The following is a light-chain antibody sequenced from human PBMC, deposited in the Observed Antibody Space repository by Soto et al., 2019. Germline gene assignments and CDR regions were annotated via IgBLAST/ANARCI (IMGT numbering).Light chain of an antibody. CDR1: QSISSR. CDR3: QQYSSYWT. V-gene: IGKV1-5*03. CDR2: KAS. J-gene: IGKJ1*01. Sequence: DIQMTQSPSSLSASVGDTVTITCRASQSISSRFSWYQQKPGKAPKLLIYKASSLESGVPSRFSGSGSGTEFTLTISSLQPDDFATYYCQQYSSYWTFGQGTKVDIK.